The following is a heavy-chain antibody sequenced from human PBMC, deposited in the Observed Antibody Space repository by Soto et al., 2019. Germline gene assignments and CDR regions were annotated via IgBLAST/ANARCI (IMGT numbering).Heavy chain of an antibody. J-gene: IGHJ5*02. D-gene: IGHD6-6*01. Sequence: SETLSLTCTVSGGSISSGDYYWSWIRQPPGKGLEWIGYIYYSGSTYYNPSLKSRVTISVDTSKNQFSLKLGSVTAADTAVYYCARERPDGARLDPWGQGIQVTVSA. CDR3: ARERPDGARLDP. CDR1: GGSISSGDYY. V-gene: IGHV4-30-4*01. CDR2: IYYSGST.